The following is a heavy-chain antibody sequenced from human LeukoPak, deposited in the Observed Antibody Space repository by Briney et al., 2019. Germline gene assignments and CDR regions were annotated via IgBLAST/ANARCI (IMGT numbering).Heavy chain of an antibody. Sequence: GGSLRLSCPVSGFTFSDYAMTWVRPAPGKGLEWVSSIFAGGGAALYAASVRGRFTILRDDSKSTLFLQMHSLRAEDTAIYYCAKNYYDRRGPYSWVFDYWGQGTLVTVSS. CDR3: AKNYYDRRGPYSWVFDY. CDR1: GFTFSDYA. J-gene: IGHJ4*02. CDR2: IFAGGGAA. D-gene: IGHD3-22*01. V-gene: IGHV3-23*01.